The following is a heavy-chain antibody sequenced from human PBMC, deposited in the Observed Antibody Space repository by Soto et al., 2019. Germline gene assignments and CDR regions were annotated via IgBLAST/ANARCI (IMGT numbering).Heavy chain of an antibody. D-gene: IGHD3-16*01. CDR2: IYYSGST. CDR1: GGSISSYY. V-gene: IGHV4-59*01. CDR3: AREGGGSRYAFDI. Sequence: PSETLSLTCTVSGGSISSYYWSWIRQPPGKGLEWIGYIYYSGSTNYNPSLKSRVTISVDTSKNQFSLKLSSVTAADTAVYYCAREGGGSRYAFDIWGQGTMVTVSS. J-gene: IGHJ3*02.